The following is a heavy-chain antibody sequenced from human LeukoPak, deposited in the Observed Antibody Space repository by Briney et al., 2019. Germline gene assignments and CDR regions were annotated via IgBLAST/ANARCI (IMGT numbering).Heavy chain of an antibody. D-gene: IGHD3-10*01. CDR2: IYYSGST. CDR3: ARLYYYGSGSYSLFDY. J-gene: IGHJ4*02. Sequence: PSETLSLTCTVSGGSISSSSYYWGWIRQPPGKGLEWIGSIYYSGSTYYNPSLKSRVTISVDTSKNQFSLKLSSVTAADTAVYYCARLYYYGSGSYSLFDYWGQGTLVTVSS. V-gene: IGHV4-39*01. CDR1: GGSISSSSYY.